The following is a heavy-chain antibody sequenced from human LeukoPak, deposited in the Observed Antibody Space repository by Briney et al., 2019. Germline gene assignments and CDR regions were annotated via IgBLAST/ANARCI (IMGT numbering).Heavy chain of an antibody. CDR3: ARGVTTVTTSQYYFDY. CDR1: GGSISSYY. CDR2: INHSGST. V-gene: IGHV4-34*01. J-gene: IGHJ4*02. Sequence: PSETLSLTCTVSGGSISSYYWSWIRQPPGKGLEWIGEINHSGSTNYNPSLKSRVTISVDTSKNQFSLKLSSVTAADTAVYYCARGVTTVTTSQYYFDYWGQGTLVTVSS. D-gene: IGHD4-17*01.